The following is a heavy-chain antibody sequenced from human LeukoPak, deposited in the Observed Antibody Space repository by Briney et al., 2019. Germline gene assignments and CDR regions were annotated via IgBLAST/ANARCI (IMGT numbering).Heavy chain of an antibody. CDR1: GFTFSSFA. CDR2: MSSSGTT. D-gene: IGHD6-6*01. J-gene: IGHJ4*02. CDR3: VKDRSINLPYFFDY. Sequence: GGSLRLSCAASGFTFSSFAMTWVRQAPAKGLEWVSSMSSSGTTYHADPVKGGCTISRDNSKNTLYLQMNSLRAEDTAVYYCVKDRSINLPYFFDYWGQGALAAVSS. V-gene: IGHV3-23*01.